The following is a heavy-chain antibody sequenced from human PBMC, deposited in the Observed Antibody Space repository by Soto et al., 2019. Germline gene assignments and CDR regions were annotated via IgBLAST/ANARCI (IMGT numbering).Heavy chain of an antibody. V-gene: IGHV3-53*05. D-gene: IGHD3-10*01. J-gene: IGHJ4*02. CDR2: IYSGGST. CDR1: GFTVSSNY. Sequence: GGSLRLSCAASGFTVSSNYMSWVRQAPGKGLEWVSVIYSGGSTYYADSVKGRFTISRDNSKNTLYLQMNSLRSEDTAVYYCASWIPRGSFNYWGQGTLVTVSS. CDR3: ASWIPRGSFNY.